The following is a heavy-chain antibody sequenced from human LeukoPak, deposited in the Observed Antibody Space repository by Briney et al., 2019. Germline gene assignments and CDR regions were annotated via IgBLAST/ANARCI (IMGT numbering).Heavy chain of an antibody. CDR3: AREFFMTAGKLGWINYYYYGMDV. CDR1: GFTFSSYG. CDR2: IWYDGSNK. J-gene: IGHJ6*02. D-gene: IGHD1-14*01. V-gene: IGHV3-33*01. Sequence: GGSLRLSCAASGFTFSSYGMHWVRQAPGKGLEWVAVIWYDGSNKYYADSVKGRFTISRDNSKNTLYLQMNSLRAEDTAVYYCAREFFMTAGKLGWINYYYYGMDVWGQGTTVTVSS.